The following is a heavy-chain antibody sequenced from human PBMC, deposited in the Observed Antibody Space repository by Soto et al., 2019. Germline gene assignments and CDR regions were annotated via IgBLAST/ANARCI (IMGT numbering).Heavy chain of an antibody. Sequence: SETLSLTCTVSGGSISSYYWSWIRQPPGKGLEWIGYIYYSGSTNYNPSLKSRVTISVDTSKNQFSLKLSSVTAADTAVYYCAGRGAAAGTMPWFDPWGQGTLVTVS. CDR3: AGRGAAAGTMPWFDP. CDR2: IYYSGST. J-gene: IGHJ5*02. V-gene: IGHV4-59*01. CDR1: GGSISSYY. D-gene: IGHD6-13*01.